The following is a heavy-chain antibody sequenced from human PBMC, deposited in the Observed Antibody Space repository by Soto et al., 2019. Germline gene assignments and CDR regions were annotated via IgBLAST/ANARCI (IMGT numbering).Heavy chain of an antibody. J-gene: IGHJ4*02. CDR2: INHSGST. CDR1: GGSFSGYY. CDR3: ARGVLYYYGSGSYVTPFDY. V-gene: IGHV4-34*01. Sequence: PSETLSLTCAVYGGSFSGYYWSWIRQPPGKGLEWIGEINHSGSTNYNPSLKSRVTISVDTSKNQFSLKLSSVTAADTAVYYCARGVLYYYGSGSYVTPFDYWGQGTLVTVSS. D-gene: IGHD3-10*01.